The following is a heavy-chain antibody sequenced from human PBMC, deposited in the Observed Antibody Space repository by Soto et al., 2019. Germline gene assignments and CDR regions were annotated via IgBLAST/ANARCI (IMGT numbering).Heavy chain of an antibody. CDR2: ISYDGSNK. CDR1: GFTFSSYG. CDR3: AKSALESGYYIDY. J-gene: IGHJ4*02. Sequence: GGSLRLSCAASGFTFSSYGMHWVRQAPGKGLEWVAVISYDGSNKYYADSVKGRFTISRDNSKNTLYLQMNSLRAEDTAVYYCAKSALESGYYIDYWGQGTLVTVSS. V-gene: IGHV3-30*18. D-gene: IGHD3-3*01.